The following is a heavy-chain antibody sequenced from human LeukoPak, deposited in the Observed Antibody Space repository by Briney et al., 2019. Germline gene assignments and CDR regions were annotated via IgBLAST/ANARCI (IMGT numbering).Heavy chain of an antibody. CDR2: INPNSGGT. V-gene: IGHV1-2*02. Sequence: APVKVSCKASGYTFSGYYMHWVRQAPGQGLEWMGWINPNSGGTNYAQKFQGRVTMTRDTSISTAYMELSRLRSDDTAVYYCARDLDYDILTGYLRPLDYWGQGTLVTVSS. J-gene: IGHJ4*02. CDR3: ARDLDYDILTGYLRPLDY. D-gene: IGHD3-9*01. CDR1: GYTFSGYY.